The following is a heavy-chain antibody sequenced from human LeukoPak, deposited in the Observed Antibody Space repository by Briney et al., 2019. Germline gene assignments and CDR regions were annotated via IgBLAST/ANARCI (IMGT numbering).Heavy chain of an antibody. CDR3: ARCRVLRYFDWLPDMDV. D-gene: IGHD3-9*01. Sequence: SETLSLTCAVYGGSFSGYYWSWIRQPPGKGLEWIGEINHSGSTNYNPSLKSRVTISVDTSKNQFSLKLSSVTAVDTAVYFCARCRVLRYFDWLPDMDVWGKGTTVTVSS. J-gene: IGHJ6*03. CDR2: INHSGST. CDR1: GGSFSGYY. V-gene: IGHV4-34*01.